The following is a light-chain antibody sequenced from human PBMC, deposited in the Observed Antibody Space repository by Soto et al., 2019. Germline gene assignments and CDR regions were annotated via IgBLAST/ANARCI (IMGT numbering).Light chain of an antibody. CDR2: EVS. CDR3: SSYTGSSTLEV. V-gene: IGLV2-14*01. J-gene: IGLJ1*01. Sequence: QSALTQPASVSGSPGQSITISCTGTSSDVGGYNYVSWFQQLPGKAPKLIIYEVSNRPSGVSNRFSGSKSGNTASLTISGLQAEDEAHYYCSSYTGSSTLEVFGSGTKLTVL. CDR1: SSDVGGYNY.